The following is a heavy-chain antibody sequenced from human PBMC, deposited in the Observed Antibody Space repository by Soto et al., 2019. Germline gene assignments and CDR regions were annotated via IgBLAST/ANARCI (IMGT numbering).Heavy chain of an antibody. CDR1: GGSFSGYY. V-gene: IGHV4-34*01. CDR3: ARVFVVVTARNWFDP. D-gene: IGHD2-21*02. Sequence: SETLSLTCAVYGGSFSGYYWSWIRQPPGKGLEWIGEINHSGSTNYNPSLKSRVTISVDTSRNQFSLKLSSVTAADTAVYYCARVFVVVTARNWFDPWGQGTLVTVSS. CDR2: INHSGST. J-gene: IGHJ5*02.